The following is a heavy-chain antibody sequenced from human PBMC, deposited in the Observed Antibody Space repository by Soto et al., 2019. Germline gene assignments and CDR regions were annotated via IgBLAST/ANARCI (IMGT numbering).Heavy chain of an antibody. CDR1: GYTFTGYY. Sequence: QVQLVQSGAEVKKPGASVKVACKASGYTFTGYYMHWVRQAPGQGLEWMGGIIPIFGTANYAQKFQGRVTITADESTSTAYMELSSLRSEDTAVYYCARYYGDTHYYYYGMDVWGQGTTVTVSS. J-gene: IGHJ6*02. CDR2: IIPIFGTA. D-gene: IGHD4-17*01. CDR3: ARYYGDTHYYYYGMDV. V-gene: IGHV1-69*01.